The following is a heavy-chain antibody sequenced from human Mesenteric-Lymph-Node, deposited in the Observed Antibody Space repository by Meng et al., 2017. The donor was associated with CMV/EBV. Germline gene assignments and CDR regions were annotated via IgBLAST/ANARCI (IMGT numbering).Heavy chain of an antibody. Sequence: VSGGSVRSDDHFWSWLRQPPGKGLEWIGYIHHSGSNNHNPYLKSRVTISVDPSKNQFSLKLASVTAADTAVYYCARYTSSWYNRFDPWGQGTLVTVSS. V-gene: IGHV4-61*08. CDR1: GGSVRSDDHF. CDR2: IHHSGSN. CDR3: ARYTSSWYNRFDP. D-gene: IGHD6-13*01. J-gene: IGHJ5*02.